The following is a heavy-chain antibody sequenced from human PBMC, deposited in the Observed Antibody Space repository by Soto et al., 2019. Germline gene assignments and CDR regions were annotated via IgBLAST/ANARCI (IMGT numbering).Heavy chain of an antibody. Sequence: GGSLRLSCAASGFTFNRFTMHWGRQAPGKGLEWVAVISHDGSHKYSADSVKGRFTISRDDSKNTLYLQMSSLRVEDTAIYYCATWEERYFQDWGQGTLVTVSS. J-gene: IGHJ1*01. V-gene: IGHV3-30-3*01. D-gene: IGHD1-26*01. CDR3: ATWEERYFQD. CDR1: GFTFNRFT. CDR2: ISHDGSHK.